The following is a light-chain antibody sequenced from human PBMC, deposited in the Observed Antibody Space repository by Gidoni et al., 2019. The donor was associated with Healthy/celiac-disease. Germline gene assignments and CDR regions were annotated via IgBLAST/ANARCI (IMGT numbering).Light chain of an antibody. CDR2: AAS. CDR1: QGIRND. V-gene: IGKV1-6*01. Sequence: AIQMTQSPSSLSASVGVRVTITCRASQGIRNDLGWYQQKPGKAPKLLIYAASSLQSGVPSRFSGSGSGTDFTLTISSLQPEDFATYYCLQDYNYWTFXXXTKVEIK. CDR3: LQDYNYWT. J-gene: IGKJ1*01.